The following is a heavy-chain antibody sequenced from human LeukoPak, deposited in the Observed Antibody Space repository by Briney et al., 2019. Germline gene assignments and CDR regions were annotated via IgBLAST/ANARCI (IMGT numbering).Heavy chain of an antibody. CDR3: ARIASGLDY. J-gene: IGHJ4*02. CDR1: GYTFTSYN. V-gene: IGHV1-18*01. D-gene: IGHD2-21*01. CDR2: ISGYNGNT. Sequence: GASVKVSCKASGYTFTSYNINWVRQAPGQGLECMGWISGYNGNTNYALKFQGRVTMTTDTSTNTAYMELRSLRSDDTAIYYCARIASGLDYWGQGTLVTVSS.